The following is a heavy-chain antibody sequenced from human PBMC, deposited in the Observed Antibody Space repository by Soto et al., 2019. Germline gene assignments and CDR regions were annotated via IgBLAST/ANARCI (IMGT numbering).Heavy chain of an antibody. J-gene: IGHJ4*02. V-gene: IGHV1-69*13. Sequence: SVKVSCKASGYTFSSYGISWVRQAPGQGLEWMGGIIPMFGTSNYAQKFQGRVTITADEATSTAYMEVRSLRSEDTAVYYCAREISGSGYDQSLDYWGQGTLVTVSS. D-gene: IGHD5-12*01. CDR3: AREISGSGYDQSLDY. CDR2: IIPMFGTS. CDR1: GYTFSSYG.